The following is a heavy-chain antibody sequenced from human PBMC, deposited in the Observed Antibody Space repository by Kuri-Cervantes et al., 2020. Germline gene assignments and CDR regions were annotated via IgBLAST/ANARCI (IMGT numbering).Heavy chain of an antibody. CDR3: ARSMGRLLLAY. CDR2: IKQDGSEK. CDR1: GFTFSSYW. D-gene: IGHD3-22*01. V-gene: IGHV3-7*04. Sequence: GESLKISCAASGFTFSSYWMSWVRQAPGKGLEWVANIKQDGSEKYYVDSVKGRFTISRDNAKNSLYLQMNSLRAEDTAVYYCARSMGRLLLAYWGQGTLVTVSS. J-gene: IGHJ4*02.